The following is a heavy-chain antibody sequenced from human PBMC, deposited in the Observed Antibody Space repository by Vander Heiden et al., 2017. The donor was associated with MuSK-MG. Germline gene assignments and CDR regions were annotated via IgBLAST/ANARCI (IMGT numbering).Heavy chain of an antibody. Sequence: QVQLVASGGAVVQPGRSLTLSCAASGFTFSSYGMHWVSQAPGKGLEWVAVIWYNGSNKYYADSVKGRFTISRDNSKNTLYLQMNSLRAEDTAVYYCARGRGDYYDSSGPSYYFDYWGQGTLVTVSS. V-gene: IGHV3-33*01. CDR3: ARGRGDYYDSSGPSYYFDY. CDR2: IWYNGSNK. CDR1: GFTFSSYG. J-gene: IGHJ4*02. D-gene: IGHD3-22*01.